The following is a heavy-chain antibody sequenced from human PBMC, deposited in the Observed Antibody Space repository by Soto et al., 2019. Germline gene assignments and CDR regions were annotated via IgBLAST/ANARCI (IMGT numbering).Heavy chain of an antibody. CDR3: SLSDRYYGMDV. J-gene: IGHJ6*02. CDR2: ISTSGGSA. Sequence: GGSLRLSCAASGFTCSSYAMSWVRQAPGKGLEWVSSISTSGGSAYYADSVKGRFTISRDNSNNTLYLQMNSLRAEDTAVYYCSLSDRYYGMDVWGLGTTVTVSS. CDR1: GFTCSSYA. V-gene: IGHV3-23*01.